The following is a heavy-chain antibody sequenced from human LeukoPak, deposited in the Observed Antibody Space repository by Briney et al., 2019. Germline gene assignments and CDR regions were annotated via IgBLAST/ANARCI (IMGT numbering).Heavy chain of an antibody. Sequence: GGSLRLSCAASGFTFSSYSMNWVRQAPGKGLEWVSSISSSSSYIYYADSVKGRFTISRDNSKNTLYLQMNSLRGEDTAVYYCAKDGYSSSWYYFDHWGQGTLVTVSS. V-gene: IGHV3-21*04. CDR3: AKDGYSSSWYYFDH. CDR1: GFTFSSYS. CDR2: ISSSSSYI. D-gene: IGHD6-13*01. J-gene: IGHJ4*02.